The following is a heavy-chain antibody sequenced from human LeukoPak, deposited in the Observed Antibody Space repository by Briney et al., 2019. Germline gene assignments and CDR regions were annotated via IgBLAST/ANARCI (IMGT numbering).Heavy chain of an antibody. CDR2: ISYDEDNK. D-gene: IGHD6-13*01. CDR1: GFTFSSYA. J-gene: IGHJ4*02. Sequence: GGSLRLSCAASGFTFSSYAMHWVRQAPGKGLQWVAAISYDEDNKYYAESVRGRLTISRDNSNNTLNLQMNSLTSDDTAVYYCASASGGAATGFYFDLWGQGTLVTVSS. V-gene: IGHV3-30-3*01. CDR3: ASASGGAATGFYFDL.